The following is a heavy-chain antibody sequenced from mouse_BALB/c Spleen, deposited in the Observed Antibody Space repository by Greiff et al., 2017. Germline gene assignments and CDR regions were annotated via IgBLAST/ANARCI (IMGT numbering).Heavy chain of an antibody. CDR2: ISSGGSYT. CDR3: ARDKASYAMDY. V-gene: IGHV5-9-4*01. J-gene: IGHJ4*01. CDR1: GFTFSSYA. Sequence: VQLKQSGGGLVKPGGSLKLSCAASGFTFSSYAMSWVRQSPEKRLEWVAEISSGGSYTYYPDTVTGRFTISRDNAKNTLYLEMSSLRSEDTAMYYCARDKASYAMDYWGQGTSVTVSS.